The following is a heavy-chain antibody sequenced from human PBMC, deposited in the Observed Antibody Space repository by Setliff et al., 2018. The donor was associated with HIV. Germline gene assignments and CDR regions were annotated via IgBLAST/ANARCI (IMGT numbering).Heavy chain of an antibody. Sequence: SETLSLTCAVSGSSISSGYFWGWVRQPPGKGLEWIANIHHSGNTYYNPSPKSRVTISVETSTNQFSLKLNSVTATDTAVYYCTREGPRITGTGGAFDTWGQGTMVTVSS. CDR2: IHHSGNT. CDR3: TREGPRITGTGGAFDT. CDR1: GSSISSGYF. J-gene: IGHJ3*02. V-gene: IGHV4-38-2*02. D-gene: IGHD1-20*01.